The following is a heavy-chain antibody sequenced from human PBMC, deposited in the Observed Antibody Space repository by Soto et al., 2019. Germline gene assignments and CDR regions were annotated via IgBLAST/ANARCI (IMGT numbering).Heavy chain of an antibody. D-gene: IGHD3-22*01. CDR2: IIPIFGTA. CDR1: GGTFSSYA. Sequence: QVQLVQSGAEVKKPGSSVKVSCKASGGTFSSYAISWVRQAPGQGLEWMGGIIPIFGTANYAQKFQGRVTITGDESTSTGYMELSSLRSEDTAVYYCARRYYYDSSGYYAIFDYWGQGTLVTVSS. CDR3: ARRYYYDSSGYYAIFDY. V-gene: IGHV1-69*12. J-gene: IGHJ4*02.